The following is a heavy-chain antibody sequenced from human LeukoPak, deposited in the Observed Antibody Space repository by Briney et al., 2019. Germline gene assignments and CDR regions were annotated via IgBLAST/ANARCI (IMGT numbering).Heavy chain of an antibody. D-gene: IGHD3-10*01. Sequence: PGGSLRLSCAASGFTFSSYAMHWVRQAPGKGLEWVAVISYDGSNKYYADSVKGRFTISRDNSKNTLYLQMNSLRAEDTAVYYCAKDRGAHWYFDLWGRGTLVTVSS. J-gene: IGHJ2*01. V-gene: IGHV3-30-3*01. CDR2: ISYDGSNK. CDR3: AKDRGAHWYFDL. CDR1: GFTFSSYA.